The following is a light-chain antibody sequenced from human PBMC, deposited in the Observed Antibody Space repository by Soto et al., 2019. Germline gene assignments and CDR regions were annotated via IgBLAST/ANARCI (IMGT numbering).Light chain of an antibody. CDR3: SSYTSTSTL. CDR2: EVS. CDR1: SSDVGGYNY. J-gene: IGLJ2*01. Sequence: QSALTQPASVSGSPGQSITISCTGTSSDVGGYNYVSWYQQHPDKVPKLMIYEVSNRPSGVSNRFSGSKSGNTASLTISGLQPEDEADYYCSSYTSTSTLFGGGTKLTVL. V-gene: IGLV2-14*01.